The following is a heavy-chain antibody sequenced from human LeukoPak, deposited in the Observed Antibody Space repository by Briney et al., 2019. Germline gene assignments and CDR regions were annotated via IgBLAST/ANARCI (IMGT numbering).Heavy chain of an antibody. J-gene: IGHJ4*02. Sequence: GGSLRLSCAASGFTFSSYWMHWVRQAPGKGLVWVSRINTDGSSTSYADSVKGRFTISRDNSKNSLYLQMNSLRAEDTAVYYCARDQGYSSSPPYFDYWGQGTLVTVSS. D-gene: IGHD6-6*01. CDR3: ARDQGYSSSPPYFDY. V-gene: IGHV3-74*01. CDR2: INTDGSST. CDR1: GFTFSSYW.